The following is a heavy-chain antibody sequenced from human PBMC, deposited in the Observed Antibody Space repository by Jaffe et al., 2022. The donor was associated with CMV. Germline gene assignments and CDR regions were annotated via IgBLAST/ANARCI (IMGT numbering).Heavy chain of an antibody. CDR2: ISSSSSYI. V-gene: IGHV3-21*01. J-gene: IGHJ4*02. CDR1: GFTFSSYS. Sequence: EVQLVESGGGLVKPGGSLRLSCAASGFTFSSYSMNWVRQAPGKGLEWVSSISSSSSYIYYADSVKGRFTISRDNAKNSLYLQMNSLRAEDTAVYYCARDLRLGDIAAAAFDYWGQGTLVTVSS. D-gene: IGHD6-13*01. CDR3: ARDLRLGDIAAAAFDY.